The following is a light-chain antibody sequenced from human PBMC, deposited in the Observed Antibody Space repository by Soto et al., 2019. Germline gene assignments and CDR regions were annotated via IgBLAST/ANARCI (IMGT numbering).Light chain of an antibody. CDR1: GNDVGGYNF. CDR3: SSYTTGSTYL. V-gene: IGLV2-14*03. CDR2: DVS. J-gene: IGLJ2*01. Sequence: SVLTQPASVSGSHGQSITISCTGTGNDVGGYNFVSWFQHHPGKAPKLIIFDVSSRPSGVSDRFSGSKSGNTASLTISGLQAEDEAAYYCSSYTTGSTYLFGGGIKLTVL.